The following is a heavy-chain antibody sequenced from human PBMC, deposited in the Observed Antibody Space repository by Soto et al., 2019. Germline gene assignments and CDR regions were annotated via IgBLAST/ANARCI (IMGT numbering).Heavy chain of an antibody. D-gene: IGHD3-3*01. J-gene: IGHJ4*02. CDR1: GFTFGDYW. V-gene: IGHV3-7*03. CDR3: AKLGSGYYTGLYFEY. CDR2: MKKDGSEK. Sequence: VLLVESGGALVQRGGSLRLSCAASGFTFGDYWMSWVRQAPGKGLEWVAHMKKDGSEKYYVDSVKGRFTVSRDNTKNSLYLQMNSLRAEDTAVYYCAKLGSGYYTGLYFEYWGQGTLVTVSS.